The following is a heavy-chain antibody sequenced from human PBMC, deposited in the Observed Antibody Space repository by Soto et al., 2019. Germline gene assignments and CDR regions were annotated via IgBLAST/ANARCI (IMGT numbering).Heavy chain of an antibody. J-gene: IGHJ6*03. V-gene: IGHV3-23*01. Sequence: EVQLLESGGGLVQPGGSLRLSCAASGLTFSSYAMTWVRQAPGKGLEWVSGISGSGGTKYYADPVKGRFTLSRDNSKNTLLLQMNSLRAEDTAVYSCAKNDFGDYYYYMDVWGKGATVTVSS. CDR1: GLTFSSYA. D-gene: IGHD4-17*01. CDR3: AKNDFGDYYYYMDV. CDR2: ISGSGGTK.